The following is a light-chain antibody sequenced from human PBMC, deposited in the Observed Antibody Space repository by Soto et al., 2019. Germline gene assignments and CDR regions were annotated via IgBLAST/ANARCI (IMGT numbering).Light chain of an antibody. CDR2: DVS. V-gene: IGLV2-14*03. Sequence: QSALTQPASVSGSPGQSITISCSGTSSDVGRHNAVSWYQQHPGKVPQLMIYDVSIRPSGISDRLSASKSGNIASLTISGLQAEDEADYYCSSYRVGGSYVFGTGTKLTVL. CDR3: SSYRVGGSYV. J-gene: IGLJ1*01. CDR1: SSDVGRHNA.